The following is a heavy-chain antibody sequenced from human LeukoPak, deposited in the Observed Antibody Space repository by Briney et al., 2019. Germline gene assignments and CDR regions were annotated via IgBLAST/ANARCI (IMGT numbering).Heavy chain of an antibody. CDR3: ARSHGGILTGYPLDY. J-gene: IGHJ4*02. D-gene: IGHD3-9*01. CDR1: GGSISSYY. Sequence: SETLSLTCTVSGGSISSYYWSWIRQPPGKGLEWIGFIYYSGSTHYKPSLKSRVTISVDTSKNQFSLKLSSVTAADTAVYYCARSHGGILTGYPLDYWGQGTLVTVSS. CDR2: IYYSGST. V-gene: IGHV4-59*12.